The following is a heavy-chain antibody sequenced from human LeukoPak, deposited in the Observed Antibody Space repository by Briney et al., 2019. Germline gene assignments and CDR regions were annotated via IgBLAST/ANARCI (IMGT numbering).Heavy chain of an antibody. CDR1: GGSISSYY. Sequence: SETLSLTCTVSGGSISSYYWSWIRQSPGKGLEWIGYVYNSGNTNYNPSLRSRVTISVDTPKNQFSLKLTSMTAADTAVYYCARGYDALTRRPQWSLDYWGQGTLVTVSS. J-gene: IGHJ4*02. CDR3: ARGYDALTRRPQWSLDY. CDR2: VYNSGNT. V-gene: IGHV4-59*01. D-gene: IGHD3-9*01.